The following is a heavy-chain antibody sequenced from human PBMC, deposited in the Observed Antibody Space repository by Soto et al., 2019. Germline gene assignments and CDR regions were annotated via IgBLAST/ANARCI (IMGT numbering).Heavy chain of an antibody. J-gene: IGHJ6*03. V-gene: IGHV1-2*04. D-gene: IGHD5-12*01. CDR1: GDSFNDYY. CDR2: INPNGGVT. CDR3: ARERGGATATLDYYYFYTDV. Sequence: QVQLVQSGAEVRKPGASVTVYCRSSGDSFNDYYIHWVRQAPGQGFEWMGWINPNGGVTKYAQKFQGWVSMTMDTSIRTVYMQLSRLRSDDTAVYYCARERGGATATLDYYYFYTDVWGTGTTVTVAS.